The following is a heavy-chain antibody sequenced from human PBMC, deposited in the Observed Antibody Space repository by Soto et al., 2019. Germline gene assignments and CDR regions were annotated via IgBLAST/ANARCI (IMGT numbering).Heavy chain of an antibody. D-gene: IGHD1-26*01. J-gene: IGHJ4*02. Sequence: SVKVSCKASGGTFSSYSINWVRQAPGQGLEWMGEIIPIFGTANYAQKFQGRVTITADESTSTAYMELSSLRSEDTAVYYCAREVVGTTLYFVDYWAQGTLVTVSS. CDR3: AREVVGTTLYFVDY. V-gene: IGHV1-69*13. CDR2: IIPIFGTA. CDR1: GGTFSSYS.